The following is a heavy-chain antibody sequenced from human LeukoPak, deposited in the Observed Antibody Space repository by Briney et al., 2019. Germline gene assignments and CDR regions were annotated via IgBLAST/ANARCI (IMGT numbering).Heavy chain of an antibody. D-gene: IGHD5-12*01. CDR3: ARDLGLYSGYDPFDY. CDR2: INPSGGST. Sequence: ASVKVSCKASGYTFTSYYMHWVRQAPGRGLEWMGIINPSGGSTSYAQKFQGRVTMTRDTSTSTVYMELSSLRSEDTAVYYCARDLGLYSGYDPFDYWGQGTLVTVSS. V-gene: IGHV1-46*01. CDR1: GYTFTSYY. J-gene: IGHJ4*02.